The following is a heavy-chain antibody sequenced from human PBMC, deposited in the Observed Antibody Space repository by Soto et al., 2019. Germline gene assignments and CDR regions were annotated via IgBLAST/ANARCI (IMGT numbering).Heavy chain of an antibody. D-gene: IGHD6-6*01. V-gene: IGHV4-59*01. Sequence: QVQLQESGPGLVKPSETLSLTCRVSGGSMSGYYWSWVRLAPGKGLEWIGYVYYTGSTNDNPSLQSRVSISVEKSNKHFSLSLSIVTAADTAVYLCARSIAVPSGHIDHWGQGIRVTISS. CDR3: ARSIAVPSGHIDH. CDR2: VYYTGST. CDR1: GGSMSGYY. J-gene: IGHJ4*02.